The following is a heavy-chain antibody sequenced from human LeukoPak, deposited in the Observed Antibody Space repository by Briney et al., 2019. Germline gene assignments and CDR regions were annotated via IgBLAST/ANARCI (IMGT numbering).Heavy chain of an antibody. J-gene: IGHJ3*02. V-gene: IGHV3-48*01. CDR1: GFTFTMFG. Sequence: GGSLRLSCAASGFTFTMFGMNWVRQAPGKGLERVSYIDARSGIVYYADSVQGRFTISRDDAKDSVFLQMNSLRVDDTAVYYCARTYDFGRGPPGDAFDNWGQGTLVTVPS. CDR3: ARTYDFGRGPPGDAFDN. CDR2: IDARSGIV. D-gene: IGHD3-3*01.